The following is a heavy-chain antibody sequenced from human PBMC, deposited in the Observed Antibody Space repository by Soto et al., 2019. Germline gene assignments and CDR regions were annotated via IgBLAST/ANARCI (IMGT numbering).Heavy chain of an antibody. Sequence: GGSLRLSCAASGFTFSSYAMHWVRQAPGKGLEWVAVISYDGSNKYYADSVKGRFTISRDNSKNTLYLQMNSLRAEDTAVYYCAGSIAAAAAWGWFDPWGQGTLVTVSS. CDR1: GFTFSSYA. CDR2: ISYDGSNK. J-gene: IGHJ5*02. CDR3: AGSIAAAAAWGWFDP. V-gene: IGHV3-30-3*01. D-gene: IGHD6-13*01.